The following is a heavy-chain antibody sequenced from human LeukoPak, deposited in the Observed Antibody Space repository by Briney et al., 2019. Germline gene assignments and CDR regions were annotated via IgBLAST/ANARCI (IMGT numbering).Heavy chain of an antibody. J-gene: IGHJ5*02. Sequence: SETLSLTCTVSGGSVRSYYWSWIRQPPGKGLEWIGYIYYSGRTNYNPSLKSRVTISVDTSKNQFSLKLSSVTAADTAVYYCARGDWGYCSGGSCPNWFDPWGQGTLVTVSS. CDR3: ARGDWGYCSGGSCPNWFDP. V-gene: IGHV4-59*02. CDR2: IYYSGRT. D-gene: IGHD2-15*01. CDR1: GGSVRSYY.